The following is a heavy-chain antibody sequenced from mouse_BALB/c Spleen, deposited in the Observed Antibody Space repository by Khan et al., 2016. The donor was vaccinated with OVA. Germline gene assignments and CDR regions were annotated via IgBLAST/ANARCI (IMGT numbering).Heavy chain of an antibody. J-gene: IGHJ4*01. CDR2: IYPGSGSI. V-gene: IGHV1-77*01. CDR1: GYTFTDYV. D-gene: IGHD2-1*01. Sequence: VQLQESGPELVKPGASVKMSCKASGYTFTDYVISWVKQRTGQGLEWIGEIYPGSGSIYYNEKFKGKATLTADTSSNTAYMQLSSLTSEDSAVFFSAKIFYGNSYAMDYWGQGTSVTVSS. CDR3: AKIFYGNSYAMDY.